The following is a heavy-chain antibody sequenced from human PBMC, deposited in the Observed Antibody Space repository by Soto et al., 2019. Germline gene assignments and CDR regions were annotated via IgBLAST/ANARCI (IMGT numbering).Heavy chain of an antibody. D-gene: IGHD3-10*01. J-gene: IGHJ3*02. CDR3: ARDKVEGGSGAFDI. CDR1: GGSVSSGSYY. V-gene: IGHV4-61*01. CDR2: IYYSGST. Sequence: SETLSLTCTVSGGSVSSGSYYWSWIRQPPGKGLEWIGYIYYSGSTNYNSSLKSRVTISVDTSKNQFSLKLSSVTAADTAVYYCARDKVEGGSGAFDIWGQGTMVTVSS.